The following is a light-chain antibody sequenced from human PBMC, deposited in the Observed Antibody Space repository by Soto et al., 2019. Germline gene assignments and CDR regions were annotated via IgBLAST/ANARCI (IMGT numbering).Light chain of an antibody. CDR2: GAS. CDR1: QSISNTY. J-gene: IGKJ2*01. Sequence: EIVLTQSPGTLSLSPGERATLSCRASQSISNTYLAWHQQKPGQAPGLLIYGASSRATGIPDRFGGSVYGTDFTLTISRLEPEDFAVYYCHQYGDSPYTFGQGTKLEIE. V-gene: IGKV3-20*01. CDR3: HQYGDSPYT.